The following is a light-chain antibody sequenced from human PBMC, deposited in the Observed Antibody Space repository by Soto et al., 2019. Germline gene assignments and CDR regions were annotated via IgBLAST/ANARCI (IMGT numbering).Light chain of an antibody. J-gene: IGKJ5*01. Sequence: EIVLTQPPGTLSLSPGERATLSCGASQSVTSNYLAWYQQKPGQAPRLLIFGASIRVTGIPDRFSGSGSGTDFTLTITSLEPEDFAVYYCQHRRVWPVSFGQGTRLEIK. CDR1: QSVTSNY. V-gene: IGKV3D-20*02. CDR2: GAS. CDR3: QHRRVWPVS.